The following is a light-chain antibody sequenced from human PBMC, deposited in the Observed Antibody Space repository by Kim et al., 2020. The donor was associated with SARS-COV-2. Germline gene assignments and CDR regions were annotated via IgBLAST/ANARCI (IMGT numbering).Light chain of an antibody. CDR2: AAS. CDR1: QDINNH. CDR3: QQNDNLWT. J-gene: IGKJ1*01. V-gene: IGKV1-33*01. Sequence: ASVGDRVTMTCQASQDINNHLNWYQHKAGKAPKLLIYAASSLERGVPSRFSGSGSGTDFTFTISSLQPEDIATYYCQQNDNLWTFGQGTKVDIK.